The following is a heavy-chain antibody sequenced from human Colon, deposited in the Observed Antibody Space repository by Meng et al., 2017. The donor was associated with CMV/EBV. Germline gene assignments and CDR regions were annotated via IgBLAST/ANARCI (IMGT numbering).Heavy chain of an antibody. CDR3: ARVYEYSSSWGSDY. Sequence: QVQLVLFGAEVRNPGAQVKVSCKLSDYVFHLSGTSWVRQAPGQGLDWMGWISADKRYTSYAQNLQGRVTMTTDASTSTAYMELRGLRSNDTAVYYCARVYEYSSSWGSDYWGQGTLVTVSS. J-gene: IGHJ4*02. CDR1: DYVFHLSG. D-gene: IGHD6-6*01. CDR2: ISADKRYT. V-gene: IGHV1-18*01.